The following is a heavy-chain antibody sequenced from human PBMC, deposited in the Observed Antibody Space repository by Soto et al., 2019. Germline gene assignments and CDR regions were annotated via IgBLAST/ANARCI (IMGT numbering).Heavy chain of an antibody. CDR3: ARSVTGSWIDY. CDR2: INPNSGGT. Sequence: GASVKVSCKASGYTFTGYYMHWVRQSPGQGLEWMGWINPNSGGTNYAQKFQGWVTMTRDTSISTAYMELSRLRSDDTAVYYCARSVTGSWIDYWGQGTLVTVSS. J-gene: IGHJ4*02. V-gene: IGHV1-2*04. D-gene: IGHD1-20*01. CDR1: GYTFTGYY.